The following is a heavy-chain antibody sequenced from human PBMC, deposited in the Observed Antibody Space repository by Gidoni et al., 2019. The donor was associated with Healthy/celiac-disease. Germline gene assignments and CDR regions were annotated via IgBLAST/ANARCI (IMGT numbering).Heavy chain of an antibody. Sequence: EVQLVESGGGLVKPWGSLRLSCAASGFTFSSYSMNWVRQAPGKGLEWVSSISSSSSYLSYADSVKGRFTISSDNDKNSLYLQMNSLRAEDTAVYYCESADYYDTLGVAYWGQGTLVTVSS. CDR3: ESADYYDTLGVAY. J-gene: IGHJ4*02. CDR2: ISSSSSYL. D-gene: IGHD3-22*01. V-gene: IGHV3-21*01. CDR1: GFTFSSYS.